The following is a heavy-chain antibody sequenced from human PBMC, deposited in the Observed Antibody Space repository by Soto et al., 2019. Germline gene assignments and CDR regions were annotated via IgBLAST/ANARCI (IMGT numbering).Heavy chain of an antibody. CDR2: ISYSGST. J-gene: IGHJ4*02. V-gene: IGHV4-59*08. CDR3: ARAWGGNVFDF. D-gene: IGHD3-16*01. Sequence: ASETLSLTCTVSGGSISSYYWSWIRQPPGKGLEWIGYISYSGSTNYNPSLKSRVTISVDTSKNQFSLKLSSVTAADTAVYYCARAWGGNVFDFWGQGTLVTVSS. CDR1: GGSISSYY.